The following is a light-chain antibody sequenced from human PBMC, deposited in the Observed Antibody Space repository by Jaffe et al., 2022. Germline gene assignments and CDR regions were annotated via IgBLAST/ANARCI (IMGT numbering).Light chain of an antibody. CDR1: QSVSSIY. Sequence: EIVLTQSPGTLSLSPGERATLSCRASQSVSSIYLAWYQQKPGQAPRLLIYGASSRATGIPDRFSGSGSGTDFTLTISRLEPEDFAVYYCQQYGNSPPKFTFGPGTKVDIK. V-gene: IGKV3-20*01. CDR3: QQYGNSPPKFT. CDR2: GAS. J-gene: IGKJ3*01.